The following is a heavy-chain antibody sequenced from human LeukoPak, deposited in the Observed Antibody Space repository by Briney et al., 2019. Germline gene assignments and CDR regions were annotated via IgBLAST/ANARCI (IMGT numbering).Heavy chain of an antibody. D-gene: IGHD5-24*01. CDR1: GGSINNYY. J-gene: IGHJ4*02. CDR3: ARHVRSGYNLLDY. Sequence: SETLSLTCTIPGGSINNYYWSWIRQSPGKGLEWIGYIYFSGSSNYNPSLKSRVTMSVDTSKNQFSLNLNSVTAADTAVYYCARHVRSGYNLLDYWGQGTLVTVSS. V-gene: IGHV4-59*08. CDR2: IYFSGSS.